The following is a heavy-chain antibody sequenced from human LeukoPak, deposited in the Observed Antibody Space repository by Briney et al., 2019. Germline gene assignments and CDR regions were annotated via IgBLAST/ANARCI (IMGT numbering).Heavy chain of an antibody. Sequence: ASVKVSCKASGYTFTSYGISWVRQAPGQGLEWMGWISAYNGNTNYAQKFQGRVTMTRDTSTSTVYMELSSLRSEDTAVYYCARDGRGHYDFWSGYSSALYGMDVWGQGTTVTVSS. CDR1: GYTFTSYG. V-gene: IGHV1-18*01. CDR2: ISAYNGNT. D-gene: IGHD3-3*01. CDR3: ARDGRGHYDFWSGYSSALYGMDV. J-gene: IGHJ6*02.